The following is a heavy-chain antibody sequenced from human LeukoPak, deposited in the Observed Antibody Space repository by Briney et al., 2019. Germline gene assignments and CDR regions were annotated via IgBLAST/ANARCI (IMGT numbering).Heavy chain of an antibody. CDR2: MYTSGSS. Sequence: TPSQTLSLTCSVSGGSISSGNYYWSWIRQPAGKGLEWLGRMYTSGSSNYNPSLKSRVTISVDTSKNQFSLKLSSVTAADTAVYYCASTYYDILTGYYAFDYWGQGTLVTVSS. D-gene: IGHD3-9*01. J-gene: IGHJ4*02. V-gene: IGHV4-61*02. CDR1: GGSISSGNYY. CDR3: ASTYYDILTGYYAFDY.